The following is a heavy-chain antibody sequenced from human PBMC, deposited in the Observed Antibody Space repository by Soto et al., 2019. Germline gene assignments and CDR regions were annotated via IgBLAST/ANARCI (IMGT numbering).Heavy chain of an antibody. D-gene: IGHD3-3*01. V-gene: IGHV4-34*01. Sequence: PSETLSLTCAVYGGSFSGYYWSWIRQPPGKGLEWIGEINHSGSTNYNPSLKSRVTISVDTSKNQFSLKLSSVTAADTAVYYCARGRASYDFWSGYYTGIFWFDPWGQGTLVTVS. CDR3: ARGRASYDFWSGYYTGIFWFDP. J-gene: IGHJ5*02. CDR1: GGSFSGYY. CDR2: INHSGST.